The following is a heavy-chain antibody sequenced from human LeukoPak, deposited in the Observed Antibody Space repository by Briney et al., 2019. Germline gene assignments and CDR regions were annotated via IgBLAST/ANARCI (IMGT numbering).Heavy chain of an antibody. CDR2: ISYTGST. CDR1: GGSIGGDH. J-gene: IGHJ5*02. Sequence: PSETLSLTCTISGGSIGGDHWSWIRQAPGEGLEWIGYISYTGSTSYNPSLRSRVTISLNTPENQFSLRLTSVTAADTAVYYCARAVTGTSLVDLWGQGTLVAVSS. CDR3: ARAVTGTSLVDL. V-gene: IGHV4-59*08. D-gene: IGHD6-19*01.